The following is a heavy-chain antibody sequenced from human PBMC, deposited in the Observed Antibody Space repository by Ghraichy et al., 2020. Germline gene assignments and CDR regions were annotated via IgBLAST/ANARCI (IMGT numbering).Heavy chain of an antibody. CDR2: IVSGGTT. CDR1: GDSMSSDYY. D-gene: IGHD4-17*01. J-gene: IGHJ6*02. V-gene: IGHV4-30-4*01. CDR3: ARVDTLIAVNAMDV. Sequence: TLSLTCTVTGDSMSSDYYWSWTRQPPGKGLEWIGFIVSGGTTYFTPSLESRLSMSLDTSKNQFSLKLSSVTVADTAVYYCARVDTLIAVNAMDVWGQGTTVTVSS.